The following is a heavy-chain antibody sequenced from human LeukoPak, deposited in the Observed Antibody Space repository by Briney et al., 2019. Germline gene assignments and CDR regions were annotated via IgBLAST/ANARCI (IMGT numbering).Heavy chain of an antibody. D-gene: IGHD6-13*01. J-gene: IGHJ4*02. CDR2: MYHSGST. CDR3: ARGYSSSLHEFDY. CDR1: GYSISSAYY. V-gene: IGHV4-38-2*02. Sequence: PSETLSLTCSVSGYSISSAYYWGWIRQPPGKGLEWIGTMYHSGSTNYNPSLKSRVTISVDTSKNQFSLKLSSVTAADTAVYYCARGYSSSLHEFDYWGQGTLVTVSS.